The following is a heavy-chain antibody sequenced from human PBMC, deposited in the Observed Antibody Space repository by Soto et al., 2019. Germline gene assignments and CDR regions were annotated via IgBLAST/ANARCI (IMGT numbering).Heavy chain of an antibody. CDR1: GGSFSGYY. Sequence: PSETLSLTCAVYGGSFSGYYWSWIRQPPGKGLEWIGEINHSGSTNYNPSLKSRVTISVDTSKNQFSLKLSSVTAADTAVYYCARARSGVGATYDYFDYWGQGTLVTVSS. CDR2: INHSGST. V-gene: IGHV4-34*01. CDR3: ARARSGVGATYDYFDY. D-gene: IGHD1-26*01. J-gene: IGHJ4*02.